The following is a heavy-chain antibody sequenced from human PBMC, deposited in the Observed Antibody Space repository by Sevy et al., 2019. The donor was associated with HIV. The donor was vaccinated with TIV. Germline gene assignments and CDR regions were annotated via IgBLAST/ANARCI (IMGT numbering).Heavy chain of an antibody. CDR2: FDPEDGET. V-gene: IGHV1-24*01. D-gene: IGHD4-17*01. CDR3: ATEGYNGDYVYYFDY. J-gene: IGHJ4*02. Sequence: ASVKVSCKVSGYTLTELSMHWVRQAPGKGLEWMGGFDPEDGETIYAQKFQGRVTMTEDTSTDTAYMELSSLRSEDAAVYYCATEGYNGDYVYYFDYWGQGTLVTVSS. CDR1: GYTLTELS.